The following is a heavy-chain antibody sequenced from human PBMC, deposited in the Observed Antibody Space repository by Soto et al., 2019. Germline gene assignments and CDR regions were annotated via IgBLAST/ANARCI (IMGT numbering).Heavy chain of an antibody. CDR1: GGTFSSYA. Sequence: QVQLVQSGAEVKKPGSSVKVSCKASGGTFSSYAISWVRQAPGQGLEWMGGIIPIFGTANYAQKFQGRVTINADECTSTAYMELSSLRSDDTAVYYCARARRNWNFYYGMDVWGQGTTVTVSS. D-gene: IGHD1-1*01. V-gene: IGHV1-69*12. CDR3: ARARRNWNFYYGMDV. CDR2: IIPIFGTA. J-gene: IGHJ6*02.